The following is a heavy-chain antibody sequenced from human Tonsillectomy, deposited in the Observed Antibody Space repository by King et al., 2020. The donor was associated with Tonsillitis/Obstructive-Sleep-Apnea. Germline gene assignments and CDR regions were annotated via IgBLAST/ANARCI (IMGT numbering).Heavy chain of an antibody. CDR3: ARGFPTYYDFWSGYYGEGYYFDY. V-gene: IGHV4-34*01. D-gene: IGHD3-3*01. J-gene: IGHJ4*02. CDR1: GGSFSGYY. CDR2: INHSGST. Sequence: VQLQQWGAGLLKPSETLSLTCAVYGGSFSGYYWSWIRQPPGKGLEWIGEINHSGSTNYNPSLKSRVTISVDTSKNQFSLKLSSVTAADTAVYYCARGFPTYYDFWSGYYGEGYYFDYWGQGTLVTVSS.